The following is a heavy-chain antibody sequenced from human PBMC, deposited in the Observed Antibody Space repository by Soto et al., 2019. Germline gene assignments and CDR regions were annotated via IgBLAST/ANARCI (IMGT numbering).Heavy chain of an antibody. CDR1: GFTFGDYW. Sequence: EVQLVESGGGLVQPGGSLRLSCGASGFTFGDYWMTWVRQAAGKGLEWVANMKQDGSEKFYVDSVKGRFTISRDNAKNSMYLQMNSLRDEDTAVYYDASQRISYAMDGGGQVTTVTISS. D-gene: IGHD3-10*01. V-gene: IGHV3-7*01. CDR2: MKQDGSEK. CDR3: ASQRISYAMDG. J-gene: IGHJ6*02.